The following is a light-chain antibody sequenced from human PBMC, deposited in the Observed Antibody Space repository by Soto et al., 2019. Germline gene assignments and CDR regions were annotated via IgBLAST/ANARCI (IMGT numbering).Light chain of an antibody. Sequence: QSVLTQPPSASGTPGQRVTISCSGSSSNIGSNYVYWYQQLPGTAPKLLIYSNNQRPSGVPDRFSGSKSDTSASLAISGLRSEDEGDYYCASWDDSLRGPVFGGGTKVTVL. CDR1: SSNIGSNY. V-gene: IGLV1-47*02. CDR2: SNN. CDR3: ASWDDSLRGPV. J-gene: IGLJ2*01.